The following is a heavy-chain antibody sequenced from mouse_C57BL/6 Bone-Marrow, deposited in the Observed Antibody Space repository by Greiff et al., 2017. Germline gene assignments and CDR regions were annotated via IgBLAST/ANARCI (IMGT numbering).Heavy chain of an antibody. CDR3: ARENYGSSLDY. Sequence: EVQRVESGPGLVKPSQSLSLTCSVTGYSITSGYYWNWIRQFPGNKLEWMGYISYDGSNNYNPSLKNRISITRDTSKNQFFLKLNSVTTEDTATYYCARENYGSSLDYWGQGTTRTVSS. J-gene: IGHJ2*01. CDR2: ISYDGSN. D-gene: IGHD1-1*01. CDR1: GYSITSGYY. V-gene: IGHV3-6*01.